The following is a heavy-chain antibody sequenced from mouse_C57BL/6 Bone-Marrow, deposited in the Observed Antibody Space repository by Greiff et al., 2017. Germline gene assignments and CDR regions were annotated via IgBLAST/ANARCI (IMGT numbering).Heavy chain of an antibody. J-gene: IGHJ4*01. D-gene: IGHD1-1*01. V-gene: IGHV1-81*01. CDR3: ARKFHCDGSIYYAMDY. Sequence: VQLQQSGAELARPGASVKLSCKASGYTFTSYGISWVKQRTGQGLEWIGEIYPRSGNTYYNEKFKGKATLTADKSSSTAYMELRSLTSEDSAVYFCARKFHCDGSIYYAMDYWGQGTSVTVSS. CDR1: GYTFTSYG. CDR2: IYPRSGNT.